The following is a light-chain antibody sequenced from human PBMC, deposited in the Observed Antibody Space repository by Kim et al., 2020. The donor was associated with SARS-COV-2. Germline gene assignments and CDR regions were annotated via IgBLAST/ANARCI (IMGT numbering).Light chain of an antibody. CDR1: QSVSSMY. CDR2: GAS. Sequence: IVLTQSPGTLSLSPVERATLSCRASQSVSSMYLAWYQQRPGQAPMLLIYGASNRATGIPDRFSGSGSGTGFTLNISRLEPEDCAVYYCQQYENSPWKFGQETKVDIK. J-gene: IGKJ1*01. V-gene: IGKV3-20*01. CDR3: QQYENSPWK.